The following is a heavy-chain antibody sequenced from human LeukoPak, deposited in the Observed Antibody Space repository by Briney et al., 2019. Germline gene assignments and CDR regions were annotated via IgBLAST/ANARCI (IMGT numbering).Heavy chain of an antibody. V-gene: IGHV1-18*01. Sequence: ASVKVSCKASGYTFTNYGITWVRQAPGQGLEWMGWISAYNGDTNYAQRFQGRITMTTDTSTTTAYMELRSLRSDDTAVYYCATLGDVLRLFPLISLDGMDVWGQGTTVTVTS. J-gene: IGHJ6*02. CDR2: ISAYNGDT. CDR3: ATLGDVLRLFPLISLDGMDV. CDR1: GYTFTNYG. D-gene: IGHD3-3*01.